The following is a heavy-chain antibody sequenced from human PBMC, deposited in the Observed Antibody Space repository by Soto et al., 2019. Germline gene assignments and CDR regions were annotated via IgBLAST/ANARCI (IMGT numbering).Heavy chain of an antibody. V-gene: IGHV1-18*01. CDR1: GYTFTSYA. CDR3: ARCSGGTCYASYAFDI. D-gene: IGHD2-15*01. J-gene: IGHJ3*02. Sequence: ASVKVSCKASGYTFTSYAMHWVRQAPGQRLEWMGWISAYNGNTNYAQNLQGRVTLITDTSTSTAYMELRSLMYDDTAVYYCARCSGGTCYASYAFDIWGQGTMVTVSS. CDR2: ISAYNGNT.